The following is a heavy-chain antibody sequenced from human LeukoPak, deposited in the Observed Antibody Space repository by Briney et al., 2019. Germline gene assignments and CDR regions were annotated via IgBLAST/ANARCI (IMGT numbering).Heavy chain of an antibody. Sequence: ASVKVSCKASGYTFTGYYIHWVRQAPGQGLEWMGWINPNSGGTNYQGRVTMTRDTSISTFYMELSRLRSDDTALYYCARDVGEYCSSTSCYASDYWGQGTLVTVSS. CDR3: ARDVGEYCSSTSCYASDY. CDR1: GYTFTGYY. J-gene: IGHJ4*02. V-gene: IGHV1-2*02. D-gene: IGHD2-2*01. CDR2: INPNSGGT.